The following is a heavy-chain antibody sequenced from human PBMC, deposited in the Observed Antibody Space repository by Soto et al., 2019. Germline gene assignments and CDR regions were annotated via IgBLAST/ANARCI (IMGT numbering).Heavy chain of an antibody. CDR3: ARPYYGSGANWFDP. CDR2: ISAYNGNT. J-gene: IGHJ5*02. D-gene: IGHD3-10*01. CDR1: GYTFTSYG. V-gene: IGHV1-18*01. Sequence: ASVKVSCKASGYTFTSYGISWVRQAPGQGLEWMGWISAYNGNTNYAQKLQGRVTMTTDTSTSTAYMELRSLRSDDTAVYYCARPYYGSGANWFDPWGQGTLVTVSS.